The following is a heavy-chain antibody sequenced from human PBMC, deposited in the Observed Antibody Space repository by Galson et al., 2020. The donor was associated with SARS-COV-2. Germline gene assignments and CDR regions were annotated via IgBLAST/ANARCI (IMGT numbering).Heavy chain of an antibody. CDR1: GFTFSSYD. V-gene: IGHV3-13*01. D-gene: IGHD2-2*01. Sequence: GGSLRLSCAASGFTFSSYDMHWVRQATGKGLEWVSAIGTAGDTYYPGSVKGRFTISRENAKNSLYLQMNSLRAGDTAVYYCARGTYCVGTSCFEEGLGFDPWGQGTLVTVSS. J-gene: IGHJ5*02. CDR2: IGTAGDT. CDR3: ARGTYCVGTSCFEEGLGFDP.